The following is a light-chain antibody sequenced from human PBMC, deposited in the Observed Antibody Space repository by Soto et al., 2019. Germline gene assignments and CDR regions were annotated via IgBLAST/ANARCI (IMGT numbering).Light chain of an antibody. CDR3: RSYAGSNNFVV. CDR1: SSDVGGYNY. V-gene: IGLV2-8*01. Sequence: QSALTQPPSASGSPGQSVTISCTGTSSDVGGYNYVSWYQQHPGKAPKLMIYEVSKRPSGVPDRFSGSKSGNTASLTVSGLQAEDEADYYCRSYAGSNNFVVFGGGTKL. CDR2: EVS. J-gene: IGLJ2*01.